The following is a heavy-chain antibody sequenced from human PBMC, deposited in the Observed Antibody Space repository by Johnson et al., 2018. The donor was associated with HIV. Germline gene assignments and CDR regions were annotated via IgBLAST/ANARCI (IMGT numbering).Heavy chain of an antibody. Sequence: VQLVESGGGVVQPGRSLRLSCAASGFTFSSYWMSWVRQAPGKGLEWVANIKQDGSEKYYADSGKGRFTITRDNSKNTLYLQMNSLRAEDTAVYYCARDRITIFGVVTLDAFDIWGQGTMVTVSS. J-gene: IGHJ3*02. D-gene: IGHD3-3*01. CDR2: IKQDGSEK. V-gene: IGHV3-7*01. CDR1: GFTFSSYW. CDR3: ARDRITIFGVVTLDAFDI.